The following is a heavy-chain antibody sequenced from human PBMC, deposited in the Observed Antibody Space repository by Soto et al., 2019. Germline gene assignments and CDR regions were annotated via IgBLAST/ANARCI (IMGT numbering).Heavy chain of an antibody. CDR2: INPNSGGT. D-gene: IGHD3-16*01. Sequence: ASVKVSCKASGYTFTGYYMHWVRQAPGQGLEWMGWINPNSGGTNYAQKFQGRVTMTRGTSISTAYMELSRLRSGDTAVYYCARDDLYGSHAFDIWGQGTMVTVSS. CDR3: ARDDLYGSHAFDI. CDR1: GYTFTGYY. V-gene: IGHV1-2*02. J-gene: IGHJ3*02.